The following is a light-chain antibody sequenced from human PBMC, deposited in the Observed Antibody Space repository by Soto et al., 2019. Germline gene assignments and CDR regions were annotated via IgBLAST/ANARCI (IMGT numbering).Light chain of an antibody. V-gene: IGKV4-1*01. Sequence: DIVMTQSPDSLAVSLGERATINCKSGQTVLSSSNNRKNLAWYQQKPGQPPKLLIYWASTRQSGVPDRFSGSGSGTDFTLTISSLQAEDVAVYYCQQYYSIPYTFGQGTKLEIK. CDR1: QTVLSSSNNRKN. CDR2: WAS. J-gene: IGKJ2*01. CDR3: QQYYSIPYT.